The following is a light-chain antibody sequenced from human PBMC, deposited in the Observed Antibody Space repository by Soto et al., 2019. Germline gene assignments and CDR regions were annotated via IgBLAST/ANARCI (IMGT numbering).Light chain of an antibody. CDR2: EVN. J-gene: IGLJ1*01. Sequence: QSVLTQPASVSGSPGQSITISCTGTSSDFGNYNLVSWYQQHPGKVPKLILFEVNKRPSGFSGRFSGSKSGNTASLTISGLQAEDEADYYCCSFTSSNTHVFGTGTKLTVL. V-gene: IGLV2-23*02. CDR1: SSDFGNYNL. CDR3: CSFTSSNTHV.